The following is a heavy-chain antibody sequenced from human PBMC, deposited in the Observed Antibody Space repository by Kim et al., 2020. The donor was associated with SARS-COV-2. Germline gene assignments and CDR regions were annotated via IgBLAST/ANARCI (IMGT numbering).Heavy chain of an antibody. V-gene: IGHV1-3*01. J-gene: IGHJ4*02. CDR3: ARGSGWAFDF. CDR2: DNT. D-gene: IGHD6-19*01. Sequence: DNTKFSQKFQGRVTITRDTSAGTAYMELTSLRSEDTSIYYCARGSGWAFDFWGQGTLITVAS.